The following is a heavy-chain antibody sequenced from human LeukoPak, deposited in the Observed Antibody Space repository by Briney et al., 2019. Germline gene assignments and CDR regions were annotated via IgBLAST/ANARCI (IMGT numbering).Heavy chain of an antibody. CDR3: ARAGDGSGSYVPHYYYYGMDV. CDR1: GYTFTSYD. D-gene: IGHD3-10*01. J-gene: IGHJ6*02. Sequence: ASVKVSCKASGYTFTSYDINWVRQATGQGLEWMGWMNPNSGNTGYAQKFQGRVTMTRNASISTAYMELSSLRSEDTAVYYCARAGDGSGSYVPHYYYYGMDVWGQGTTVTVSS. CDR2: MNPNSGNT. V-gene: IGHV1-8*01.